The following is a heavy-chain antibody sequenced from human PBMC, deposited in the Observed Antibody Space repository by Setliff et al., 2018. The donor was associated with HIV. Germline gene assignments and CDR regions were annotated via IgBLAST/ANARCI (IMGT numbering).Heavy chain of an antibody. V-gene: IGHV3-7*01. J-gene: IGHJ4*02. Sequence: GGSLRLSCEASGFTFSTYWMSWVRQAPGKGLEWVANIKKDGSEKFYVDSVKGRFTISRDNAENSLYLQMNSLRAEDTAVYYCARDQSPTYYYDTSNYHPWFDYWGQGTLVTVSS. D-gene: IGHD3-22*01. CDR3: ARDQSPTYYYDTSNYHPWFDY. CDR2: IKKDGSEK. CDR1: GFTFSTYW.